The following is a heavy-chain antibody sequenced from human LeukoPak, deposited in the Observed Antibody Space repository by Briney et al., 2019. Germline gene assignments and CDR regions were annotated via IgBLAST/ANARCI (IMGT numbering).Heavy chain of an antibody. Sequence: PSETLSLTCAVYGGSFSGYYWSWIRQPPGKGLEWIGEINHSGSTNYNPSLKSRVTISVDTSKNQFSLKLSSVTAADTAVYYCARDEGFDYWGQGTLVTVSS. CDR2: INHSGST. J-gene: IGHJ4*02. V-gene: IGHV4-34*01. CDR3: ARDEGFDY. CDR1: GGSFSGYY.